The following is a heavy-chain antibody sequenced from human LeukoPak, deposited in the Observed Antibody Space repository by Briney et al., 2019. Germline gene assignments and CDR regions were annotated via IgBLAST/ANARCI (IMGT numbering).Heavy chain of an antibody. CDR1: GHHLSVYH. D-gene: IGHD5-24*01. V-gene: IGHV1-2*02. CDR2: FKGNGGGI. Sequence: ASVTVSCKTTGHHLSVYHVHWVRHAPGQGLEWMGWFKGNGGGIKYAQKLQGRVTMTRDTSIDTDYMELTSLISDDTAVYYCARDPLDGNFYFDYWVQGTLVTVAS. J-gene: IGHJ4*02. CDR3: ARDPLDGNFYFDY.